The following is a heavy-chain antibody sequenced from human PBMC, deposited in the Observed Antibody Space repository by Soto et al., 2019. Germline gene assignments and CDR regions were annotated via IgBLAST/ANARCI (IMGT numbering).Heavy chain of an antibody. D-gene: IGHD2-15*01. CDR2: ISGSGGST. CDR1: GFTFSSYA. V-gene: IGHV3-23*01. J-gene: IGHJ4*02. CDR3: AKDLGYCSGGSCYAPGYFDY. Sequence: LRLSCAASGFTFSSYAMSWVRQAPGKGLEWVSAISGSGGSTYYADSVKGRFTISRDNSKNTLYLQMNSLRAEDTAVYYCAKDLGYCSGGSCYAPGYFDYWGQGTLVTVSS.